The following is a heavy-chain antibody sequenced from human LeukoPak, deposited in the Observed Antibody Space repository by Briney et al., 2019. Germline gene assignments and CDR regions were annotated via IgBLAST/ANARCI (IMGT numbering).Heavy chain of an antibody. CDR2: IYSGGST. V-gene: IGHV3-23*03. CDR1: GFTFSSYA. CDR3: AKGAYTSGPLYLDY. J-gene: IGHJ4*02. Sequence: QTGGSLRLSCAASGFTFSSYAMSWVRQAPGKGLEWVSVIYSGGSTYYADSVKGRFTISRDNSKNTLYLQVNSLRAEDTAVYYCAKGAYTSGPLYLDYWGQGTLVTVSS. D-gene: IGHD2-21*01.